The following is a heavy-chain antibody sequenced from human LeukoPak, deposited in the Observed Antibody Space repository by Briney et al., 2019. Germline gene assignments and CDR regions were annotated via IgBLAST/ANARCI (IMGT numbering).Heavy chain of an antibody. J-gene: IGHJ4*02. CDR2: IGGSGGNT. D-gene: IGHD3-10*01. CDR1: GFTFSKYA. Sequence: GGTLRLSCAASGFTFSKYAMSWVRQAPGKGLEWVSAIGGSGGNTFYAESVKGRFTISRDNSKNTLFLQMNSLRAEDTAVYYCAKGPRTVRFGDRHKGMFDYWGRGTLVTVSS. V-gene: IGHV3-23*01. CDR3: AKGPRTVRFGDRHKGMFDY.